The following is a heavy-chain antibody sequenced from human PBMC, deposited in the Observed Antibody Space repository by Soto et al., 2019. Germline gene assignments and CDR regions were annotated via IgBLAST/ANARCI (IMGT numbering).Heavy chain of an antibody. D-gene: IGHD4-17*01. CDR1: GFALSNGRMA. V-gene: IGHV2-26*03. CDR3: ARINADSDSHDSAMDV. CDR2: FFSDGER. Sequence: PTLVNPTETLRLTCTISGFALSNGRMAVRWIRQPPGRALEWLAHFFSDGERCYSTSMQSRRTMSQDTSGTQVVLTMTNTDTQYKGKYFCARINADSDSHDSAMDVWGPGTAVSVSS. J-gene: IGHJ6*02.